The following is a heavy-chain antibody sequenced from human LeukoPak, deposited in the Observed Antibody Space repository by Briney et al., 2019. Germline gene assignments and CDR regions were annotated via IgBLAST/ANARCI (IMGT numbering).Heavy chain of an antibody. J-gene: IGHJ5*02. CDR2: LNSRET. V-gene: IGHV3-23*01. Sequence: GGSLRFSSSASGFTFSDFGRGWVRQAPGQGLEWVSGLNSRETCYAHSVQGRFTISRDTSRSTLNMQMNTLRAEDTAVYYCVKIGRAFHLHWFDGWGQGTLVTVCS. CDR3: VKIGRAFHLHWFDG. CDR1: GFTFSDFG.